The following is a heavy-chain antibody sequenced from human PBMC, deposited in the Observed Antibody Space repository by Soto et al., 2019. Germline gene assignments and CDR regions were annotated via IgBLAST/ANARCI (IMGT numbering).Heavy chain of an antibody. CDR2: IYYSGST. Sequence: SETLSLTCTVSGGSISSSSYYWGWIRQPPGKGLEWIGSIYYSGSTYYNPSLKSRVTISVDTSKNQFSLKLSSVTAADTAVFYCARLEQIFGVVIPPSYYYYGMDVWGQGTTVTVSS. CDR3: ARLEQIFGVVIPPSYYYYGMDV. J-gene: IGHJ6*02. D-gene: IGHD3-3*01. V-gene: IGHV4-39*01. CDR1: GGSISSSSYY.